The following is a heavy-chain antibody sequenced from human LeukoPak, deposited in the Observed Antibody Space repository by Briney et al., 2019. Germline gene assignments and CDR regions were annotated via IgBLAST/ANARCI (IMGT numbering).Heavy chain of an antibody. Sequence: SETLSLTCAVSGGSISSGGYSWSWIRQPPGKGLEWIGYIYHSGSTYYNPSLKSRVTISVDTSKNQFSLKLSSVTAADTAVYYCARDLFSRVWFGELEGYGMDVWGKGTTVTVSS. CDR3: ARDLFSRVWFGELEGYGMDV. D-gene: IGHD3-10*01. CDR1: GGSISSGGYS. V-gene: IGHV4-30-2*01. J-gene: IGHJ6*04. CDR2: IYHSGST.